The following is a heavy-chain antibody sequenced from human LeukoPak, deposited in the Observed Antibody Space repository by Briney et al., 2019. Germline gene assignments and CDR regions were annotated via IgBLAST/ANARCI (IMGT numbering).Heavy chain of an antibody. V-gene: IGHV4-34*01. D-gene: IGHD4-17*01. Sequence: SETLSLTCAVYGGSFSGYYWSWIRQPPGKGLEWIGEINHSGSTNYNPSLKSRVTISVDTSKNQFSLKLSSVTAADTAVYYCATPFAVTTERHYYGMDVWGQGTTVTVSS. J-gene: IGHJ6*02. CDR2: INHSGST. CDR3: ATPFAVTTERHYYGMDV. CDR1: GGSFSGYY.